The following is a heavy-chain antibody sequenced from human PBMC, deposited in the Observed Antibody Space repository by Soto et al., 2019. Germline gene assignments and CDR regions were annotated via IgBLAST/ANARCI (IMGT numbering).Heavy chain of an antibody. CDR1: GLTFSNYA. V-gene: IGHV3-23*01. Sequence: GGSLRLSCATSGLTFSNYAMSWVRQAPGGGLEWVSSMSGSSSTTYYADSAKGRFTISRDRSKNTLCLQMSSLRAEDTALYYCAKNQERELPRVIDFWGQGTLVTVSS. CDR2: MSGSSSTT. J-gene: IGHJ4*02. D-gene: IGHD1-7*01. CDR3: AKNQERELPRVIDF.